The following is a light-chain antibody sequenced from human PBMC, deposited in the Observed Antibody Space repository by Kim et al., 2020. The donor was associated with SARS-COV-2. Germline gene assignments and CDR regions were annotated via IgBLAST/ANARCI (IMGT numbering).Light chain of an antibody. V-gene: IGKV1-5*03. J-gene: IGKJ1*01. Sequence: ASAGDRVTITCRASQSISSLLAWYQQKPGKAPKLLIYKASSLESGVPSRFSGSGSGTEFTLTISSLQPDDFATYYCQQYNSYPWTFGQGTKVDIK. CDR3: QQYNSYPWT. CDR1: QSISSL. CDR2: KAS.